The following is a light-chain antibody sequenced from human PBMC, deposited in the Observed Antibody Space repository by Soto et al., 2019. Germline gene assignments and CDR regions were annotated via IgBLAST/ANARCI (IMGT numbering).Light chain of an antibody. CDR3: HLYNSYART. Sequence: QGARSPSSMSASVGDRVTIPCRASQGISSYLAWYQQKPGKAPKLLIYAASTLQSGVPSRFSGSGSWTEFTLTINSLQLDDLPTCYTHLYNSYARTLAHGTKVDIK. J-gene: IGKJ3*01. V-gene: IGKV1-9*01. CDR1: QGISSY. CDR2: AAS.